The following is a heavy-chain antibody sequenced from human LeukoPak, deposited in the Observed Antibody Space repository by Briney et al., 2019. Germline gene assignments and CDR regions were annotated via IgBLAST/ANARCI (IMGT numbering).Heavy chain of an antibody. V-gene: IGHV3-48*03. CDR3: AELGITMIGGV. CDR1: GFTFSSYA. CDR2: ISSSGSTI. Sequence: GGSLRLSCAASGFTFSSYAMNWVRQAPGKGLEWVSYISSSGSTIYYADSVKGRFTISRDNARNSLYLQMNSLRAEDTAVYYCAELGITMIGGVWGKGTTVTVSS. J-gene: IGHJ6*04. D-gene: IGHD3-10*02.